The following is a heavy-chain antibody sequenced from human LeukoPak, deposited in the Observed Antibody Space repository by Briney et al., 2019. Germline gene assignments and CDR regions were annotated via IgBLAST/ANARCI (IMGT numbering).Heavy chain of an antibody. Sequence: SGTLSLTCAVSGGSISSSNWWSWVRQPPGKGLEWIGDIYHSGSTNYNPSLKSRVTISVDKSKNQFSLKLSSVTAADTAVYYCARGSQDSSGYYSNYWGQGTLVTVSS. D-gene: IGHD3-22*01. CDR3: ARGSQDSSGYYSNY. CDR2: IYHSGST. CDR1: GGSISSSNW. V-gene: IGHV4-4*02. J-gene: IGHJ4*02.